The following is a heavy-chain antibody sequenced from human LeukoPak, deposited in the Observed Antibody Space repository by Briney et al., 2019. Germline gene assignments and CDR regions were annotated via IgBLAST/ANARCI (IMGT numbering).Heavy chain of an antibody. Sequence: SETLSLTCTVSGGSISSYYWSWIRQPPGKGLEWIGYIYYSGSTNYNPSLKSRVTISVDTSKNQFSLKLSSVTAADTAVYYCARSLHSGDYYGSGSSSRTTMDVWGQGTTVTVSS. CDR1: GGSISSYY. V-gene: IGHV4-59*08. CDR3: ARSLHSGDYYGSGSSSRTTMDV. CDR2: IYYSGST. D-gene: IGHD3-10*01. J-gene: IGHJ6*02.